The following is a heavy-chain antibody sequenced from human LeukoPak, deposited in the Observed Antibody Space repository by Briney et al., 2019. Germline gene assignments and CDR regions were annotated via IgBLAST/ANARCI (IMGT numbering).Heavy chain of an antibody. Sequence: SQTLSLTCAISGDSVSSSTVAWNWIRQSPSRGLEWLGSTYYRSKWYNDYAVFVKSRISVNPDTSKNQFSLQLNSVTPEDTAVYYCARAVYDSSGYYSEYFQKWGQGTLVTVSS. D-gene: IGHD3-22*01. V-gene: IGHV6-1*01. CDR2: TYYRSKWYN. CDR3: ARAVYDSSGYYSEYFQK. CDR1: GDSVSSSTVA. J-gene: IGHJ1*01.